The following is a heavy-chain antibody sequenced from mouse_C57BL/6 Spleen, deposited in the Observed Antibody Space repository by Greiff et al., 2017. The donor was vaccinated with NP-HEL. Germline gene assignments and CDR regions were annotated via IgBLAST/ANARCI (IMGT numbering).Heavy chain of an antibody. Sequence: EVQLVESGGGLVKPGGSLKLSCAASGFTFSSYAMSWVRQTPEKRLEWVATISDGGSYTYYPDNVKGRFTISRDNSKNNLYLQMRHLKSEDTAMYYCARWDYDYDCAMDYWGQGTSVTVSS. CDR3: ARWDYDYDCAMDY. D-gene: IGHD2-4*01. CDR2: ISDGGSYT. V-gene: IGHV5-4*01. J-gene: IGHJ4*01. CDR1: GFTFSSYA.